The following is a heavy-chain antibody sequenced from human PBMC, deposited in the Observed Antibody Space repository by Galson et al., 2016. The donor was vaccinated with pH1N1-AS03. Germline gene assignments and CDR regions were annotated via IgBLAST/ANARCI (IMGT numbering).Heavy chain of an antibody. V-gene: IGHV1-2*02. J-gene: IGHJ6*02. CDR1: GYTFTGHW. Sequence: SVKVSCKASGYTFTGHWIHWVRQAPGQGPEWMEWINPHGGDTKYAQKFQGRVTMTRDTSITTAYLELGGLRSYDTAVYSSATYRHFYGSSGPTTPYGLDVWVQGTTVTVSS. D-gene: IGHD3-22*01. CDR3: ATYRHFYGSSGPTTPYGLDV. CDR2: INPHGGDT.